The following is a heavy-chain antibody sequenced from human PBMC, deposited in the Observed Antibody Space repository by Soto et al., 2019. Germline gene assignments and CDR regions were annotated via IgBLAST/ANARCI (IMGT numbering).Heavy chain of an antibody. CDR1: GYSFTTYG. Sequence: ASVKVSCTASGYSFTTYGISWVRQAPGQGLEWMGWISGYNGDTNNAQKFQDRVTMTIDRSTTTAYLELRSLTSDDTAVYYCAKNGHPPYYYYGMDVWGQGTTVTV. D-gene: IGHD2-8*01. CDR2: ISGYNGDT. V-gene: IGHV1-18*01. J-gene: IGHJ6*02. CDR3: AKNGHPPYYYYGMDV.